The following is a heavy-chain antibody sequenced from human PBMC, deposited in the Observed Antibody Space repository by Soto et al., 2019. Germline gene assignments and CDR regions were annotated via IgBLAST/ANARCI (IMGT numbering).Heavy chain of an antibody. CDR3: AIEKVGATAIHVFDI. J-gene: IGHJ3*02. CDR1: GFIIIIYA. Sequence: GGSLRLSYSGSGFIIIIYAIHWVRPAPGKGLEYVSFISIDGSRTHYADSVKGRFTISRDNAKNSLYLQMNSLRAEDTAVYYCAIEKVGATAIHVFDIWGQGTMVTVSS. V-gene: IGHV3-64*04. D-gene: IGHD1-26*01. CDR2: ISIDGSRT.